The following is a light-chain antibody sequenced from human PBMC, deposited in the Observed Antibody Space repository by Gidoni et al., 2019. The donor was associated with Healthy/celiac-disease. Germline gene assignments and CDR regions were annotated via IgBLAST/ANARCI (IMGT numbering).Light chain of an antibody. Sequence: EIVMTQSRATLSVSPGERANLYCRASQSVSSNLAWYQQQPGQAPRLLIYGASTRATGIPARFSGSGSGTEFTLTISSLQSEDFAVYYCQQYNNWPRGTFGQGTKLEIK. CDR3: QQYNNWPRGT. CDR1: QSVSSN. CDR2: GAS. V-gene: IGKV3-15*01. J-gene: IGKJ2*01.